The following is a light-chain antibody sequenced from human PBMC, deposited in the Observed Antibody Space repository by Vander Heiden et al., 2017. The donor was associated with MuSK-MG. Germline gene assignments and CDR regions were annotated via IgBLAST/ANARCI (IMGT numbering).Light chain of an antibody. CDR2: AAS. J-gene: IGKJ4*01. CDR3: QQSDSTPLT. V-gene: IGKV1-39*01. Sequence: GDRVTITCRASQSISSYLNWYQQKPGKAPKLLIYAASSLQSGVPSRFSGSGSGTDFTLTISRLQPEDFATYYCQQSDSTPLTFGGGTKVEIK. CDR1: QSISSY.